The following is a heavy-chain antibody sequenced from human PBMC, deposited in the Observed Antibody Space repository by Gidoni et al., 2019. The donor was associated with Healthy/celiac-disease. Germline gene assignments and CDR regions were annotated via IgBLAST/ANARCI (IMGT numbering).Heavy chain of an antibody. CDR2: ISWDGGST. J-gene: IGHJ4*02. Sequence: EVQLVESGGVVVQPGGSLRLSCAASGFPFDDYTMHWVRQAPGKGLEWVSLISWDGGSTYYADSVKGRFTISRDNSKNSLYLQMNSLRTEDTALYYCAKCGFVFQLLGCVPDYWGQGTLVTVSS. V-gene: IGHV3-43*01. CDR3: AKCGFVFQLLGCVPDY. CDR1: GFPFDDYT. D-gene: IGHD2-2*01.